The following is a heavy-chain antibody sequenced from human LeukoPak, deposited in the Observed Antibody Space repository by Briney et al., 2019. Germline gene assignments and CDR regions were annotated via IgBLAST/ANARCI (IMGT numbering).Heavy chain of an antibody. J-gene: IGHJ4*02. Sequence: GGSLRLSCAASGFTFSSYAMSWVRQAPGKGLEWVSAISGSGGSTYYADSVKGRFTISRDNSKNTLYLQTNSLRAEDTAVYYCAKVRGSSSWKRKYYFDYWGQGTLVTVSS. V-gene: IGHV3-23*01. D-gene: IGHD6-13*01. CDR2: ISGSGGST. CDR1: GFTFSSYA. CDR3: AKVRGSSSWKRKYYFDY.